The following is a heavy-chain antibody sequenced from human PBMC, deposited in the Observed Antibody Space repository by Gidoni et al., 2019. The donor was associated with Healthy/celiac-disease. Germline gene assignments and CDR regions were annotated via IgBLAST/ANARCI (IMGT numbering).Heavy chain of an antibody. CDR1: GFTVSSNY. CDR2: IYSGGST. D-gene: IGHD3-16*01. J-gene: IGHJ4*02. CDR3: ARDYDYVWGSAN. V-gene: IGHV3-66*01. Sequence: EVQLVESGGGWVQPGGSLRLSCAASGFTVSSNYMSWVRQAPGKGLEWVSVIYSGGSTYYADSVKGRFTISRDNSKNTLYLQMNSLRAEDTAVYYCARDYDYVWGSANWGQGTLVTVSS.